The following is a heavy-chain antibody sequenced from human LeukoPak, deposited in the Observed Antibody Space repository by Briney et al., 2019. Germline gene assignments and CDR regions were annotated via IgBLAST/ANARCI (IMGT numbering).Heavy chain of an antibody. CDR2: IYYSGST. J-gene: IGHJ4*02. Sequence: SETLSLTCTVSGGSVSSGSYYWSWIRQPPGKGLEWIGYIYYSGSTNYNPSLKSRVTISVDTSKNQFSLKLSSVTAADTAVYYCARVAAARLDYWGQGTLVTVSS. D-gene: IGHD6-6*01. CDR1: GGSVSSGSYY. V-gene: IGHV4-61*01. CDR3: ARVAAARLDY.